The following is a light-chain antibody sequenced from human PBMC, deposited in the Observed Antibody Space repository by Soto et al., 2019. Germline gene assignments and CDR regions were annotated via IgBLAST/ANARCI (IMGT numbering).Light chain of an antibody. J-gene: IGLJ1*01. CDR1: SSEVGGYNY. V-gene: IGLV2-14*01. CDR3: SSYTSSSTPYV. Sequence: QSALTQPASVSGSPGQSITISCTGTSSEVGGYNYVSWYQQHPVKAHKLMIYDVTNRPSGVSDRFSGPKSGNTASLTISGLQAEDESDYYCSSYTSSSTPYVFGTGTKFTGL. CDR2: DVT.